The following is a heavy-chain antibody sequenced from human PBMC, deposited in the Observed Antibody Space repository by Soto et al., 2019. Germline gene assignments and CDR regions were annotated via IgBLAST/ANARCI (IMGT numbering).Heavy chain of an antibody. V-gene: IGHV5-10-1*01. CDR1: GNSFTSYG. D-gene: IGHD6-19*01. CDR2: IDTSDSYT. J-gene: IGHJ6*02. CDR3: ARHRSYSSGWIDYYYGMDV. Sequence: GGSLSTSCKGSGNSFTSYGISWVRQMPGKGLEWMGRIDTSDSYTNYSPSFQGHVTISADKSISTAYLQWSSLKASDTAMYYCARHRSYSSGWIDYYYGMDVWGQGTTVTVSS.